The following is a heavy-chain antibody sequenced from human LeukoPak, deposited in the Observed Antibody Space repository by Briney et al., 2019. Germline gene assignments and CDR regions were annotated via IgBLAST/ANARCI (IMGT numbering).Heavy chain of an antibody. Sequence: GGSLTLSCAASGLTGIINYMIWVRQAPGKGREWVSLISIGGSTCYPDSGMGRFTIFRDNPKNTLYLQMNSLRAEDTAVYYCASEVTGTTSYSYYMDVWGKGATVTVSS. D-gene: IGHD1-7*01. CDR2: ISIGGST. V-gene: IGHV3-53*01. CDR1: GLTGIINY. CDR3: ASEVTGTTSYSYYMDV. J-gene: IGHJ6*03.